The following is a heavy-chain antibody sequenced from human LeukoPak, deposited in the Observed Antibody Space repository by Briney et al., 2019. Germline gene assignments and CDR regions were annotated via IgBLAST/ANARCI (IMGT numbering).Heavy chain of an antibody. V-gene: IGHV3-53*01. CDR3: ARVFCSSTSCYDYFDY. D-gene: IGHD2-2*01. J-gene: IGHJ4*02. CDR1: GFTVSSNY. CDR2: IYSGGST. Sequence: GGSLRLSCAASGFTVSSNYMRWVRQAPGKGLEWVSVIYSGGSTYYADSVKGRFTISRGNSKNTLYLQMNSLRAEDTAVYYCARVFCSSTSCYDYFDYWGQGTLVTVSS.